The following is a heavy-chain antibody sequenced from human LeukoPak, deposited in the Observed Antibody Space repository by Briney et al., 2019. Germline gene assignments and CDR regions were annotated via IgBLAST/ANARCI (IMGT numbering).Heavy chain of an antibody. CDR2: ISWNSGSI. Sequence: GGSLRLSCAASGFTFDDYAMHWVRQAPGKGLEWVSGISWNSGSIGYADSVKGRFTISRDNAKNSLYLQMNSLRAEDTALYYCAKDIGIEGDYAPPAFDIWGQGTMVTVSS. CDR1: GFTFDDYA. D-gene: IGHD4-17*01. J-gene: IGHJ3*02. CDR3: AKDIGIEGDYAPPAFDI. V-gene: IGHV3-9*01.